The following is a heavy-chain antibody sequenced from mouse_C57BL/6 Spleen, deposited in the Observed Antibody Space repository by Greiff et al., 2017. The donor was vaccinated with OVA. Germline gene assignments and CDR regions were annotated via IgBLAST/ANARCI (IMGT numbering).Heavy chain of an antibody. V-gene: IGHV1-61*01. J-gene: IGHJ2*01. CDR3: AQTAQATGTFDY. Sequence: QVQLQQPGAELVRPGSSVKLSCKASGYTFTSYWMDWVKQRPGQGLEWIGNIYPSDSETHYNQKFKDKATLTVDKSSSTAYMQLSSLTSEDSAVYYCAQTAQATGTFDYWGQGTTLTVSS. D-gene: IGHD3-2*02. CDR2: IYPSDSET. CDR1: GYTFTSYW.